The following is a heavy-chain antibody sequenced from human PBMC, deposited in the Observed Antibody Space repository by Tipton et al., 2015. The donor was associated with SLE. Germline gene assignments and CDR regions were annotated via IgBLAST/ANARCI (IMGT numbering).Heavy chain of an antibody. Sequence: TLSLTCTVSGGSISSYYWSWIRQPPGKGLEWIGYIHYSGTTNYNPSLKSRATMSVDTSKNQFSLNLRSVTAADTAMYYCARPRERDYNDAFDIWGQGTMVIVSS. CDR3: ARPRERDYNDAFDI. CDR1: GGSISSYY. CDR2: IHYSGTT. J-gene: IGHJ3*02. D-gene: IGHD4-11*01. V-gene: IGHV4-59*07.